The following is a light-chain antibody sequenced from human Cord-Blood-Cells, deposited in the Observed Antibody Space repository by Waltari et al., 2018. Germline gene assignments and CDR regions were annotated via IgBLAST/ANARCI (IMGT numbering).Light chain of an antibody. CDR1: QSISSY. V-gene: IGKV1-39*01. J-gene: IGKJ2*01. CDR3: QQSYSTPMYT. CDR2: AAS. Sequence: QRAESGSSLAACVAVRGTITCRASQSISSYLNWYQQKPGKAPKLLIYAASSLQSGVPSRFSGSGSGTDFTLTISSLQPEDFATYYCQQSYSTPMYTFGQGTKLEIK.